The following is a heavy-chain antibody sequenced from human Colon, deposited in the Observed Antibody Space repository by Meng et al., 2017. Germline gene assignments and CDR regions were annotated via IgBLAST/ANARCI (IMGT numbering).Heavy chain of an antibody. Sequence: SLKISCAASGFTFSDHYMDWVRQAPGKGLEWVGRARNKANNYSTQYAASVRDRFTISRDDSENSVYLQMNSLKSEDTAVYFCARSYYYDSSHYYVDAFDIWGQGTMVTVSS. CDR1: GFTFSDHY. V-gene: IGHV3-72*01. CDR2: ARNKANNYST. CDR3: ARSYYYDSSHYYVDAFDI. J-gene: IGHJ3*02. D-gene: IGHD3-22*01.